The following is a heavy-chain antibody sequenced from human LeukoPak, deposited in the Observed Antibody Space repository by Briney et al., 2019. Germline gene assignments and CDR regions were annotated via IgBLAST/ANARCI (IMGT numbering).Heavy chain of an antibody. CDR2: ISSSSSYI. CDR3: ARVDSGGGNAFDI. J-gene: IGHJ3*02. CDR1: GFTFSSYG. Sequence: PGGSLRLSCAASGFTFSSYGMSWVRQAPGKGLEWVSCISSSSSYIYYADSVKGRFTISRDNAKNSLYLQMNSLRAEDTAVYYCARVDSGGGNAFDIWGQGTMVTVSS. D-gene: IGHD3-22*01. V-gene: IGHV3-21*01.